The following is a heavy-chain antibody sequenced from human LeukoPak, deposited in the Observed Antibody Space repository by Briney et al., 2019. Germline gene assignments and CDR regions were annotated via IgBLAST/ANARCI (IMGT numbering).Heavy chain of an antibody. J-gene: IGHJ3*02. CDR1: GFTFSSYG. Sequence: PGGSLRLSCAASGFTFSSYGMHWVRQAPGKGLEWVAVISYDGSNKYYADSVKGRFTISRDNSKNTLYLQMNSLRAEDTAVYYCAKNKRGYSYGPDAFDIWGQGTMVTVSS. CDR3: AKNKRGYSYGPDAFDI. D-gene: IGHD5-18*01. CDR2: ISYDGSNK. V-gene: IGHV3-30*18.